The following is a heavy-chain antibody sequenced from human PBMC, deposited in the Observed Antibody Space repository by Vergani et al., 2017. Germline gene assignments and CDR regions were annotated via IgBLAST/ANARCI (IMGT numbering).Heavy chain of an antibody. CDR2: IYPGDSEV. CDR1: GYIFSNFW. Sequence: EKQLVQSGSETKKPGESLKISCQAFGYIFSNFWIGWVRQRPGRVLEWMGIIYPGDSEVKSNPTFRGQVIFSVDTSVNTAYLQWRSLQASDTATYFCASGGHGSENGEALQLWGQGTNITVSS. V-gene: IGHV5-51*01. J-gene: IGHJ3*01. D-gene: IGHD3-10*01. CDR3: ASGGHGSENGEALQL.